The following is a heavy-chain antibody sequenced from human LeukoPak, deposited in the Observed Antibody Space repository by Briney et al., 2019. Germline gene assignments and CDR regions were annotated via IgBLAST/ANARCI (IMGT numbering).Heavy chain of an antibody. Sequence: PGGSLRLSCAASGFTFSNYAMNWVRQAPGKGLEWVSAIDGNTYYADSVKGRFTISRDNSKNTLYLQMNSLRAEDSALYYCAKDQRGTGSSHGFDYWGPGTLLSVSS. D-gene: IGHD1-26*01. J-gene: IGHJ4*02. CDR3: AKDQRGTGSSHGFDY. CDR2: IDGNT. CDR1: GFTFSNYA. V-gene: IGHV3-23*01.